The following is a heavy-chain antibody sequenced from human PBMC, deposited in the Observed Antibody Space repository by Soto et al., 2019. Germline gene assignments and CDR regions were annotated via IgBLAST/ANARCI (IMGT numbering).Heavy chain of an antibody. D-gene: IGHD7-27*01. Sequence: PSETLSLTCTVSGGSISSYYWSWIRQPPGKGLEWIGYIYYSGSTNYNPSLKSRVTISVDTSKNQFSLKLSSVTAADTAVYYGARLGKQLNWLAPWGQGTLVTVAS. J-gene: IGHJ5*02. CDR2: IYYSGST. V-gene: IGHV4-59*01. CDR3: ARLGKQLNWLAP. CDR1: GGSISSYY.